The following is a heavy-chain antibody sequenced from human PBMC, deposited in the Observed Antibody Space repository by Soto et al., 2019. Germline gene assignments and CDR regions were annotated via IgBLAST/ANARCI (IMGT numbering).Heavy chain of an antibody. Sequence: GGSLRLSCAASGFSFSRYSMNWVRQAPGKGPEWVAYISYNSGIIQYADPVKGRFTISRDNTKNSLYLQMNSLRVEDTALYYCARDHLWAFDCWGQGGLVTVSS. J-gene: IGHJ4*02. CDR1: GFSFSRYS. CDR2: ISYNSGII. D-gene: IGHD1-26*01. V-gene: IGHV3-48*01. CDR3: ARDHLWAFDC.